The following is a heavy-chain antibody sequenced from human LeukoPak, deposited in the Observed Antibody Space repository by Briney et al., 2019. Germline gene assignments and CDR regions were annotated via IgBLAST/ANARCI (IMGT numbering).Heavy chain of an antibody. CDR1: GFTFSSYS. V-gene: IGHV3-21*01. Sequence: GGSLRLSCAASGFTFSSYSMNWVRQAPGKGLEWVSSISSSSSYMYYADSMKGRFTISRDNAKNSLYLQMNSLRAEDTAVYYCARDDYGGLDYWGQGTLVTVSS. D-gene: IGHD4-23*01. CDR3: ARDDYGGLDY. J-gene: IGHJ4*02. CDR2: ISSSSSYM.